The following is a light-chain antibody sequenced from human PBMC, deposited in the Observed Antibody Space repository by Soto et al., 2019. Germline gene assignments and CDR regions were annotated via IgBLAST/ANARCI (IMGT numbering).Light chain of an antibody. CDR3: QQYNSYSRT. J-gene: IGKJ1*01. CDR1: QSISSW. CDR2: DAS. Sequence: DIQMTQSPYTLSASVGDKVTITCRASQSISSWLAWYQQKQGKAPKLLIFDASSLESGVLTRFSGSGSGTEFTLTISSLQPDDFAIYHCQQYNSYSRTFGQGTKVDI. V-gene: IGKV1-5*01.